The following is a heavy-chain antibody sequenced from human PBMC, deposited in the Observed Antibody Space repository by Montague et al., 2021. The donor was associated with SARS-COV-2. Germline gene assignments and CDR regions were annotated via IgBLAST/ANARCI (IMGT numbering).Heavy chain of an antibody. V-gene: IGHV2-70*11. D-gene: IGHD6-13*01. CDR1: GFSRSTSGMC. Sequence: PALVKPTQTLTLTCTFSGFSRSTSGMCVGWIRQPPGKALEWLARSDWDDEKYYSTSRKTRLTISKDTSKNQVVLTMTNMDPVDTATYYCARMRIAAAGSPFDIWGQGTMVTVSS. J-gene: IGHJ3*02. CDR3: ARMRIAAAGSPFDI. CDR2: SDWDDEK.